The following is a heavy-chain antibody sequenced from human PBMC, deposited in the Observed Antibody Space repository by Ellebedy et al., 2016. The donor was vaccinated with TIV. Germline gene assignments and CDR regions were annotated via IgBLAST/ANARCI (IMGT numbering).Heavy chain of an antibody. Sequence: GESLKISCAGSGFTFNSYSMNWVRLAPGKGLEWISYISKSDTTYYADSVRGRFTISRDNAKRSLYLQMNSLRPEDTAVYYCARDAMIWIFDSWGQGTLVTVSS. D-gene: IGHD3-22*01. J-gene: IGHJ4*02. CDR1: GFTFNSYS. V-gene: IGHV3-48*01. CDR3: ARDAMIWIFDS. CDR2: ISKSDTT.